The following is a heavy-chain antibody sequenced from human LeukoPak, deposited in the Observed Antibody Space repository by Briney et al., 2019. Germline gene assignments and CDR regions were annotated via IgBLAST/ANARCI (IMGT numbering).Heavy chain of an antibody. V-gene: IGHV1-2*06. D-gene: IGHD1-26*01. Sequence: ASVKVSCKASGYTFTGYYMHWVRQAPGQGLEWMGRINPNSGGTNYAQKFQGRVTMTWDTSISTAYMELSRLRSDDTAVYYCESRMGANDSFDYWGQGTLVTVSS. J-gene: IGHJ4*02. CDR3: ESRMGANDSFDY. CDR1: GYTFTGYY. CDR2: INPNSGGT.